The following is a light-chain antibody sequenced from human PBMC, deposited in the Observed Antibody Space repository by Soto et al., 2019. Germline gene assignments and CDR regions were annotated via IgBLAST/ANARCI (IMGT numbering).Light chain of an antibody. V-gene: IGKV3-15*01. CDR3: QQYNNWPPIT. CDR2: GAS. Sequence: EIVMTQSPATLSVSPGERATFSFSASQSVSSNLAWYQQKPGQAPRLLIYGASTRATGIPARFSGSGSGTEFTLTISSLQSEDFAVYYCQQYNNWPPITFGQGTRLEIK. J-gene: IGKJ5*01. CDR1: QSVSSN.